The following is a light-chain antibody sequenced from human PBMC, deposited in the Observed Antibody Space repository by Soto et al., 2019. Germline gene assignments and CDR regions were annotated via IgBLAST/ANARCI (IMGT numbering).Light chain of an antibody. CDR1: SSDVGSYNL. V-gene: IGLV2-23*01. Sequence: QSALTQPASVSGSPGQSITISCTGTSSDVGSYNLVSWYQQHPGKAPKLMIYEATKRPSGVSNRFSGSKSGNTASLTISGLQAEDEADYYCCSYVFSGTLVFGGGTKLIVL. J-gene: IGLJ2*01. CDR2: EAT. CDR3: CSYVFSGTLV.